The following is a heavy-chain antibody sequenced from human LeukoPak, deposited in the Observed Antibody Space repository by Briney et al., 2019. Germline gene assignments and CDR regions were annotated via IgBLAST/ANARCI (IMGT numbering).Heavy chain of an antibody. CDR3: ARVDFRRRKLYCSGGSCYPSMDV. D-gene: IGHD2-15*01. V-gene: IGHV1-69*13. Sequence: GASVKVSCKASGGTFSSYAISWVRQAPGQGLEWMGGIIPIFGTANYAQKFQGRVTITADESTSTAYMELSSLRSEDTAVYYCARVDFRRRKLYCSGGSCYPSMDVWGQGTTVTVSS. CDR2: IIPIFGTA. J-gene: IGHJ6*02. CDR1: GGTFSSYA.